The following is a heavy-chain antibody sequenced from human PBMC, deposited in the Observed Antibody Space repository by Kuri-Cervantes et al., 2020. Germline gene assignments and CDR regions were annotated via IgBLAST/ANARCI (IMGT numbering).Heavy chain of an antibody. D-gene: IGHD6-6*01. CDR1: RFTFSIYA. V-gene: IGHV3-30-3*01. CDR3: ARGTIAAHYWFDP. J-gene: IGHJ5*02. Sequence: GGSLRLSCAASRFTFSIYAMHWVRQAPGKGLEWVAVISYDGSNKYYADSVEGRFTISRDNAKKSLYLQMNSLRAEDTAVYYCARGTIAAHYWFDPWGQGTLVTVSS. CDR2: ISYDGSNK.